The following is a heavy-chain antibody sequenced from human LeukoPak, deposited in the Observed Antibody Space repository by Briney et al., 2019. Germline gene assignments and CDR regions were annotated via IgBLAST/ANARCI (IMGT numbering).Heavy chain of an antibody. V-gene: IGHV3-7*03. CDR3: ARAEWSNWYFDL. Sequence: QSGGSLRLSCAASGFTFSSHWMSWVRQAPGKGLEWVASIRPDGSEEYYMDSVKGRFTISRDNAKNSLYLQMNSLRAEDTAVYYCARAEWSNWYFDLWGRGTLVTVSS. D-gene: IGHD3-3*01. CDR2: IRPDGSEE. CDR1: GFTFSSHW. J-gene: IGHJ2*01.